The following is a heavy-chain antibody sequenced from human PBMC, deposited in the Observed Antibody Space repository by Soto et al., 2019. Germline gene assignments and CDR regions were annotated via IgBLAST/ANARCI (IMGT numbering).Heavy chain of an antibody. V-gene: IGHV4-34*01. CDR2: IYHSGST. CDR3: ARAAMGGSSWPFDY. J-gene: IGHJ4*02. CDR1: GGSFSGYY. Sequence: SETLSLTCAVYGGSFSGYYWTWIRQPPGTGLEWIGEIYHSGSTNYNPSLKSRVTISVDKSKNQFSLKLSSVTAADTAVYYCARAAMGGSSWPFDYSGQGTLVSVSS. D-gene: IGHD6-13*01.